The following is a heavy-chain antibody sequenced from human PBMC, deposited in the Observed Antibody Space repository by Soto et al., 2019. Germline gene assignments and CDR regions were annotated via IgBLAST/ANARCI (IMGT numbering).Heavy chain of an antibody. CDR1: GFTFNYYP. CDR2: VSFDGSNK. CDR3: ARLTGPLVAVLYIYPLDGREAMSDVDV. V-gene: IGHV3-30-3*01. J-gene: IGHJ6*02. D-gene: IGHD6-19*01. Sequence: QMQLVESGGGVVQPGGSLRLSCAASGFTFNYYPMHWVRQAPGKGLEWVAVVSFDGSNKYYADSVKGRFTISKDNSKNTLCLKMNRLRREDTAVYYCARLTGPLVAVLYIYPLDGREAMSDVDVWGQGATVTVSS.